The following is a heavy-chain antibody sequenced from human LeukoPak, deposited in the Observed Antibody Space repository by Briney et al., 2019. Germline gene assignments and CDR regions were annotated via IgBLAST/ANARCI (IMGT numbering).Heavy chain of an antibody. CDR1: GFTVSNNY. J-gene: IGHJ4*02. D-gene: IGHD2-15*01. Sequence: GGSLRLSCAASGFTVSNNYMTWVRQAPGKGLEWVSAISGSGGSTYYADSVKGRFTISRDNSKNTLYLQMNSLRAEDTAVYYCAKDVRYCSGGSCYPYYFDYWGQGTLVTVAS. CDR2: ISGSGGST. V-gene: IGHV3-23*01. CDR3: AKDVRYCSGGSCYPYYFDY.